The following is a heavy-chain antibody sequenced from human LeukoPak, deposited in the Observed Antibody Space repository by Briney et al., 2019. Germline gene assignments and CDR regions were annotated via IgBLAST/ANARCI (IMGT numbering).Heavy chain of an antibody. V-gene: IGHV3-30-3*01. D-gene: IGHD3-3*01. CDR1: GFTFSSYA. Sequence: GGSLSLSCAASGFTFSSYAMHWVRQAPGKGLKWVAFISYDGSNKYYADSVKGRFTISRDNSKTTRYLQMNSLRAEATVVYNWAGRIFYDYGGQGTWSPSPQ. CDR3: AGRIFYDY. CDR2: ISYDGSNK. J-gene: IGHJ4*02.